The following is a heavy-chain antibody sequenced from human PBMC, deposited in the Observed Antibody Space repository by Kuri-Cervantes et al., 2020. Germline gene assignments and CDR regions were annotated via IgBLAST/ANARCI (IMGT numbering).Heavy chain of an antibody. D-gene: IGHD3-3*01. CDR1: GYSLSTSGMR. CDR3: ARIRYDFWSGESPYMDV. J-gene: IGHJ6*03. CDR2: IFSNDEK. V-gene: IGHV2-26*01. Sequence: SGPTLVKPTQTLTLTCTFSGYSLSTSGMRVSWIRQPPGKALEWLAHIFSNDEKSYSTSLKSRLTISKDTSKSQVVLTMTNMDPVDTATYYCARIRYDFWSGESPYMDVWGKGTTVTVSS.